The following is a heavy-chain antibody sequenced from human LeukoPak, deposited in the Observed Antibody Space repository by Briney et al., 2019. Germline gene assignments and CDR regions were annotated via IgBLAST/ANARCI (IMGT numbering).Heavy chain of an antibody. J-gene: IGHJ4*02. CDR1: GFTFNNAW. D-gene: IGHD3-16*01. V-gene: IGHV3-15*01. CDR2: IKSKTDGGTT. CDR3: VRDLILVWTPGDDFDH. Sequence: KAGGSLRLSCAASGFTFNNAWMSWVRQAPGKGLEWVGRIKSKTDGGTTDYAAPVKGRFTISRDDSKNTLYLQMNSLKTEDTAVYYCVRDLILVWTPGDDFDHWGQGTLVTVSS.